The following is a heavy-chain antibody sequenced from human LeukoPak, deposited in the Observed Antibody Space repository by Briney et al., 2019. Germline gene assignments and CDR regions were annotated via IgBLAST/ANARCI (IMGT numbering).Heavy chain of an antibody. J-gene: IGHJ3*01. CDR2: IYYNGNT. D-gene: IGHD6-19*01. Sequence: SDTLSLTCAVSGYSISSNNWWAWVRQPLGKGLEWIGYIYYNGNTYYNPYNPSLTSRVTMSVDTSKNQFSLKLDSVTEIDTAMYYCARNQAVAANRGASDVWGQGTMVTVSS. V-gene: IGHV4-28*01. CDR1: GYSISSNNW. CDR3: ARNQAVAANRGASDV.